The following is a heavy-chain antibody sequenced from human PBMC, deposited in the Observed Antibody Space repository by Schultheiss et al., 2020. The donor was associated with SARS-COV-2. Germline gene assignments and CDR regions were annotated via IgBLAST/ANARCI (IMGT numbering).Heavy chain of an antibody. CDR1: GGSISSYY. V-gene: IGHV4-34*01. CDR2: INHSGST. CDR3: ARDGGRGRAYSSSSEGDY. J-gene: IGHJ4*02. Sequence: SETLSLTCTVSGGSISSYYWSWIRQPPGKGLEWIGEINHSGSTNYNPSLKSRVTISVDKSKNQFSLKLSSVTAEDTAVYYCARDGGRGRAYSSSSEGDYWGQGTLVTVSS. D-gene: IGHD6-6*01.